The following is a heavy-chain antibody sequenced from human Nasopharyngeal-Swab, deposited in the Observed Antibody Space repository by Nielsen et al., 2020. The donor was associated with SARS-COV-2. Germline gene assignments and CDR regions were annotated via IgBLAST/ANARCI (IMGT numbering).Heavy chain of an antibody. Sequence: GESLKISCAAPGFTFSSYSMNWVRQAPGKGLEWVSYISSSSSTIYYADSVKGRFTISRDNAKNSLYLQMNSLRAEDTAVYYCARDRATPSPGYYYYGMDVWGQGTTVTVSS. V-gene: IGHV3-48*04. J-gene: IGHJ6*02. CDR3: ARDRATPSPGYYYYGMDV. CDR1: GFTFSSYS. CDR2: ISSSSSTI.